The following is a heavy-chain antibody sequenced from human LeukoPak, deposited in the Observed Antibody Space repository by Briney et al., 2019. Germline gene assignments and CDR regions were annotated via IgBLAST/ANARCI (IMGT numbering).Heavy chain of an antibody. Sequence: PGGSLRLSCEASGFTFSDHWMNWVRQAPGKGLEWVACIKQDGSQKDYVDSVKGRFTISRDNAKNSLSLQMSSLRAEDTAMYYCARDKGYGSDYWGPGVQVTVSS. J-gene: IGHJ4*02. CDR3: ARDKGYGSDY. D-gene: IGHD3-10*01. CDR1: GFTFSDHW. V-gene: IGHV3-7*01. CDR2: IKQDGSQK.